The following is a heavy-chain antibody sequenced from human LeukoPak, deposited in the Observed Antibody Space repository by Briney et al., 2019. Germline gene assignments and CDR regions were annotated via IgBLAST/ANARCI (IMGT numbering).Heavy chain of an antibody. Sequence: PSETLSLTCTVSGGSISSYYWSWIRQSPGKGLEWIGFIYYSGSTNYNPSLKSRVTISVDTSKNQFSLKLSSVTAADTAVYYCARLLYYDFWSGYENWFDPWGQGTLVTVSS. V-gene: IGHV4-59*08. CDR1: GGSISSYY. CDR3: ARLLYYDFWSGYENWFDP. J-gene: IGHJ5*02. D-gene: IGHD3-3*01. CDR2: IYYSGST.